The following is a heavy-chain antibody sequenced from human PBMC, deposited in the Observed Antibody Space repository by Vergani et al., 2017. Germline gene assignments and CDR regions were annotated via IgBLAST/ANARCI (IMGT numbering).Heavy chain of an antibody. D-gene: IGHD2-15*01. CDR3: ARGSCLGGSCYKPRFDY. CDR1: GGSFSGYY. J-gene: IGHJ4*02. V-gene: IGHV4-34*01. CDR2: INHSGST. Sequence: QVQLQQWGAGLLKPSETLSLTCAVYGGSFSGYYWSWIRQPPGKGLEWIGEINHSGSTNYNPSLKSRVTISVDTSKNQFSLKLTSVTAADTAVYFCARGSCLGGSCYKPRFDYWGQGILVTVSS.